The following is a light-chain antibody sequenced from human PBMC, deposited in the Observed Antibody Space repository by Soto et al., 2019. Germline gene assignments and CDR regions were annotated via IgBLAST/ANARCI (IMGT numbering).Light chain of an antibody. CDR1: QSLLHTNGYNY. Sequence: IVLTQSPLSLPVTHGEPASISCRSSQSLLHTNGYNYLDWYLQKPGQSPQLLIYSGSNRASGVPDRFSGSGSGADFTLKISRVQAEDVGVYYCMQTLETPRTFGPGTKVAIK. V-gene: IGKV2-28*01. CDR2: SGS. J-gene: IGKJ3*01. CDR3: MQTLETPRT.